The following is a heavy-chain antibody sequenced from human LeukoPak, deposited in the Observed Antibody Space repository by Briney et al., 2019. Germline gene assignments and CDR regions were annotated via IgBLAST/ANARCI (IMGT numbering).Heavy chain of an antibody. CDR2: INPNSGGT. Sequence: VSVKVSCKASGYTFTGYYMHWVRQAPGQGLEWMGRINPNSGGTNYAQKFQGRVTMTRDTSISTAYMELSRLRSDDTAVYYCARTKDYGDGADYWGQGTLVTVSS. CDR1: GYTFTGYY. V-gene: IGHV1-2*06. D-gene: IGHD4/OR15-4a*01. CDR3: ARTKDYGDGADY. J-gene: IGHJ4*02.